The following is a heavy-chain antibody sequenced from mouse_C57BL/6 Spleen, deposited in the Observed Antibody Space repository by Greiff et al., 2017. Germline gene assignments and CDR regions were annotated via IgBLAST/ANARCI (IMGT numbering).Heavy chain of an antibody. D-gene: IGHD2-3*01. Sequence: QVQLQQPGTELVKPGASVKLSCKASGYTFTSYWMHWVKQRPGKGLEWIGNINPSNGGTNYNEKFKSKATLTVDKSSSTAYMHLSSLTSEDSAVYYCARNDVYHWYFDVWGTGTTVTVSS. CDR1: GYTFTSYW. CDR2: INPSNGGT. CDR3: ARNDVYHWYFDV. J-gene: IGHJ1*03. V-gene: IGHV1-53*01.